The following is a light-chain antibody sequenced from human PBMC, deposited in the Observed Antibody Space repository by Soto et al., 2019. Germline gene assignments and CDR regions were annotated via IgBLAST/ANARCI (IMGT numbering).Light chain of an antibody. CDR1: QSVRNNY. Sequence: EIVLTQSPGTLSLSPGERATLSCRASQSVRNNYLSWYQQKPCQAPRLLIYSASNRATGTPDRFRGRGSGTDFILNISRLEPEDFAVYYCQQYGSSGTFGQGTKVDIK. J-gene: IGKJ1*01. CDR2: SAS. CDR3: QQYGSSGT. V-gene: IGKV3-20*01.